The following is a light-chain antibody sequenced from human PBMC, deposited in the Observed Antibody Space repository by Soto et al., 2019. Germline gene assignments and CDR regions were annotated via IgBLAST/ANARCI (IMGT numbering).Light chain of an antibody. V-gene: IGKV1-27*01. CDR1: QGIRNY. CDR2: GAS. CDR3: QKYNTAPWT. Sequence: DIQMTQSPSSLSASVGDRVTITCRASQGIRNYLAWYQQKPGKVPKLLIYGASTLQTGVPSRFSGSGSATDFTLTISSLQPEDVATYYCQKYNTAPWTFGQGTKVEIK. J-gene: IGKJ1*01.